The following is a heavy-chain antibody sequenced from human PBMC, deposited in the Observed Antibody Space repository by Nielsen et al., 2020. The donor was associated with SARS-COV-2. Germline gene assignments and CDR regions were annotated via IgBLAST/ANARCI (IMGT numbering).Heavy chain of an antibody. CDR3: AREGRNLPLDY. V-gene: IGHV3-33*08. Sequence: GESLKISCAAAGFTFRNYGMHWVRQTPGKGLEWVAVISSDGSEKYYADSVEGRFTISRDNGKNSLYLQMNSLRVEDTAVYYCAREGRNLPLDYWGQGTLVTVSS. CDR1: GFTFRNYG. J-gene: IGHJ4*02. CDR2: ISSDGSEK.